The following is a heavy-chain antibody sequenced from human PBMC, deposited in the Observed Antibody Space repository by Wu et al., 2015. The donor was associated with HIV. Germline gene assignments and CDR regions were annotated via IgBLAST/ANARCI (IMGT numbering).Heavy chain of an antibody. CDR3: ARVGSAWPLFYFDY. Sequence: QAQLVQSGAEVKKPGASVKVSCKASGYTFTGHYIHWVRQAPGHGFEWMGSINPNGGGTNYVQRFQGRITLTRDTYSRTAYMELHSLTTDDTAVFYXARVGSAWPLFYFDYWGQGTLLTVSS. D-gene: IGHD3-10*01. J-gene: IGHJ4*02. V-gene: IGHV1-2*02. CDR1: GYTFTGHY. CDR2: INPNGGGT.